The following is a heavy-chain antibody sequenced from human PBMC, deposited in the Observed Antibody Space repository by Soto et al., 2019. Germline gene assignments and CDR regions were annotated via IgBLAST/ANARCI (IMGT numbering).Heavy chain of an antibody. V-gene: IGHV1-69*13. Sequence: ASVKVSCKASGGTFSSSALCWVRQAPGQGLEWMGGIIPIFGAAYYAQKFQGRITITADESTSTAYMELSSLRSEDTAVYYCASHNTSGTREGSLEHWGNGTRVTVSP. CDR3: ASHNTSGTREGSLEH. D-gene: IGHD1-1*01. CDR1: GGTFSSSA. J-gene: IGHJ4*01. CDR2: IIPIFGAA.